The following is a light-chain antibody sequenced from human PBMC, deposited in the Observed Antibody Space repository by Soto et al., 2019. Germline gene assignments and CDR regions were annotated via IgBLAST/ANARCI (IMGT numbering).Light chain of an antibody. J-gene: IGKJ5*01. CDR2: GAS. CDR3: QQHNQWPIT. V-gene: IGKV3-15*01. CDR1: QSISNN. Sequence: IVMTQSPATLSLSPGEKATLSCRASQSISNNFAWFQQKPGQFPRLLVYGASNRATGVSARFSGSGSGTEFTLTISSQQSEDSAVYYCQQHNQWPITFGQGTRLEIK.